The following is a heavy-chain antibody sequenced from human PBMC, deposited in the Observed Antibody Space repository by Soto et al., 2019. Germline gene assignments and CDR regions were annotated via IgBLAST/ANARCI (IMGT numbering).Heavy chain of an antibody. CDR1: GYIFPNYG. V-gene: IGHV1-18*01. J-gene: IGHJ4*02. CDR2: ISAYNANT. D-gene: IGHD3-10*01. CDR3: VRDLDGSGSYYTDY. Sequence: GASVKVSGKASGYIFPNYGISWVRQAPGQGLEWMGWISAYNANTNYAQKLQGRVTMTTDTSTSTAYMELRSLTSDDTAVYYCVRDLDGSGSYYTDYWGLGTLVTVSS.